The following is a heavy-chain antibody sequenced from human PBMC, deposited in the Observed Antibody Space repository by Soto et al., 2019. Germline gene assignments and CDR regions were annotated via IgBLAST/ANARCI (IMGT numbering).Heavy chain of an antibody. D-gene: IGHD1-26*01. CDR3: ARSSGGNFGIIIEGTNWFAP. V-gene: IGHV1-46*01. J-gene: IGHJ5*02. Sequence: ASVKVSCKAPRDTFTSYYINWVRQAPGQVLEWMGVINPHGGSTAYAQKFKGRVTFTRDTSASTVYMEVSSLTSEDTAMYYCARSSGGNFGIIIEGTNWFAPWGQGTLVTAPQ. CDR1: RDTFTSYY. CDR2: INPHGGST.